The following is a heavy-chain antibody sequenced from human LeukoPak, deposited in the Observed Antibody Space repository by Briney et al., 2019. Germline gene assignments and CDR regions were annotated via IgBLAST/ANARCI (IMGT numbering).Heavy chain of an antibody. CDR3: ARTKDILTGYYTP. J-gene: IGHJ4*02. Sequence: SETLSLTCSVSGDSISSSSSYWGWIRQPPGKGLEWVGSNSGSTYYNTSLKSRVTISVDTSKNQFSLKLSSVTAADTAVYYCARTKDILTGYYTPWGQGTLVTVSS. V-gene: IGHV4-39*07. CDR2: NSGST. D-gene: IGHD3-9*01. CDR1: GDSISSSSSY.